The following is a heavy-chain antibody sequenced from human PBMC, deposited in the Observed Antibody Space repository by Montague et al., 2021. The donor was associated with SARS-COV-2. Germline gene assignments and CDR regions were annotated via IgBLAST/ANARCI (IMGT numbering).Heavy chain of an antibody. V-gene: IGHV6-1*01. Sequence: CAISGDSVSRNSAAWNWLRQSPSRGLEWLGRTYYRSKWYNDYAVSVESRITINPDTSKNQISLQLNSVTAADTAVYYCARVRYRRDYDSSAGSWFDPWGQGTLVTVSS. CDR1: GDSVSRNSAA. J-gene: IGHJ5*02. CDR2: TYYRSKWYN. CDR3: ARVRYRRDYDSSAGSWFDP. D-gene: IGHD3-22*01.